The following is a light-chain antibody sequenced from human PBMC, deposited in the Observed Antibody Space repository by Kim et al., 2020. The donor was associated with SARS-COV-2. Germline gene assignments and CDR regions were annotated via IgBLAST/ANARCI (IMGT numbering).Light chain of an antibody. CDR3: QQYNSYSPYT. CDR2: DAS. CDR1: QSISRW. Sequence: DIQMTKSPSTLSASVGDTVTITCRASQSISRWLAWYQQKLGKAPKLLIYDASTLESGVTSRFSGSGSGTEFTLTITSLQPDDFATYYCQQYNSYSPYTFGQGTKLEI. J-gene: IGKJ2*01. V-gene: IGKV1-5*01.